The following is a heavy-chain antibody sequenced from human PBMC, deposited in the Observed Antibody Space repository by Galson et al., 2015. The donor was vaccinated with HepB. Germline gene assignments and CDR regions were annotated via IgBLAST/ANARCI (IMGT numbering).Heavy chain of an antibody. D-gene: IGHD1-14*01. V-gene: IGHV4-30-4*01. CDR3: AGSRADSSDRFSWFDP. CDR1: GGSISSADYY. CDR2: IYYSGSA. Sequence: TLSLTCTVSGGSISSADYYWSWIRQPPGKGLEWIGYIYYSGSAYYNPSLKSRLSISADTAKNQFSLRLTFVTAADTAVYFCAGSRADSSDRFSWFDPWGRGALVIVSS. J-gene: IGHJ5*01.